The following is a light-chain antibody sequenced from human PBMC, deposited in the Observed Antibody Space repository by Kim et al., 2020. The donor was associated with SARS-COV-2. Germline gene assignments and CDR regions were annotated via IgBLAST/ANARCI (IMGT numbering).Light chain of an antibody. CDR3: QQNGSSLPIT. V-gene: IGKV3-20*01. Sequence: SPGERATLPCRASQSVSSYLAWYQQKPGQPPRLLICGASSRATGVPDRFSGSGSGTDFALTISRLEPEDFAVYYCQQNGSSLPITFGQGTRLEIK. CDR2: GAS. CDR1: QSVSSY. J-gene: IGKJ5*01.